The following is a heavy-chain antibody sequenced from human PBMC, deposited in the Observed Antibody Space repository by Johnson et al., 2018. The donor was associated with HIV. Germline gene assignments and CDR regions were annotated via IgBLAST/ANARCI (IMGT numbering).Heavy chain of an antibody. V-gene: IGHV3-30*18. CDR2: VSSDGNNK. Sequence: QVQLVESGGGVVQPGRSLRLSCAASGFSFSNYAMDWVRQAPGKGLEWVAFVSSDGNNKNYADSVKGRFTISRDNSKNTVYLQMNSLRPEDTAIYYCAKDLGANKDDEWATDYYDWSRAYPGPDPRAVVGAFDVWGQGTMVTVSS. CDR1: GFSFSNYA. CDR3: AKDLGANKDDEWATDYYDWSRAYPGPDPRAVVGAFDV. J-gene: IGHJ3*01. D-gene: IGHD3-16*01.